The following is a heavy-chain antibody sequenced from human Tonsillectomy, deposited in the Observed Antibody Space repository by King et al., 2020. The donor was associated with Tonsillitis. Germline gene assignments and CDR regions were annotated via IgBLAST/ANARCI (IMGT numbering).Heavy chain of an antibody. CDR1: GGSISSYY. CDR2: IYYSGST. V-gene: IGHV4-59*01. D-gene: IGHD6-13*01. CDR3: ARDRIIAAAGTDYYYYGMDV. J-gene: IGHJ6*02. Sequence: VQLQESGPGLVKPSETLSLTCTVSGGSISSYYWSWIRQPQGKGLEWIGYIYYSGSTNYNPSLKSRVTISVDTTKNQFSLKLSSVTAADTDVYYCARDRIIAAAGTDYYYYGMDVWGQGTTVTVSS.